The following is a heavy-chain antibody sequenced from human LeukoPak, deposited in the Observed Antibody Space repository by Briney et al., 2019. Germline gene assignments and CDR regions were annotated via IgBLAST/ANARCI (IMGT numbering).Heavy chain of an antibody. CDR3: ARHRGPYYYGSGSPIDY. CDR1: GYSFTSYW. J-gene: IGHJ4*02. D-gene: IGHD3-10*01. V-gene: IGHV5-51*01. Sequence: GESLKISCKGSGYSFTSYWICWVRQMPGKGLEWMGIIYPGDSDTRYSPSFQGQVTISADKSISTAYLQWSSLKASDTAMYYCARHRGPYYYGSGSPIDYWGQGTLVTVSS. CDR2: IYPGDSDT.